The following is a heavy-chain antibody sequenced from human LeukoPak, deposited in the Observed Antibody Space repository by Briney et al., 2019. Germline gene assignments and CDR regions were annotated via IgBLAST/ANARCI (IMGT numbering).Heavy chain of an antibody. V-gene: IGHV5-51*01. CDR1: GSIFASYW. CDR2: IYPGDSDT. CDR3: ARLDFEDAFDI. D-gene: IGHD3/OR15-3a*01. Sequence: GASLQISCEGSGSIFASYWIGWVRQLPGKGLEWMGIIYPGDSDTRYSPSFQGQVTISADKSISTAYLQWSSLKASDTAMYYCARLDFEDAFDIRGQGTMVTVSS. J-gene: IGHJ3*02.